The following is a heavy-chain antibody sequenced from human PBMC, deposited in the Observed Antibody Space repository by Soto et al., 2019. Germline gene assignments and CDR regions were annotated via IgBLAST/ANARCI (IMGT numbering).Heavy chain of an antibody. J-gene: IGHJ6*02. V-gene: IGHV1-2*04. CDR2: INPNSGGT. CDR1: GYTFTGCY. CDR3: ARELGDIVVVPAAHNPYYYYGMDV. Sequence: ASVKVSCKASGYTFTGCYMHWVRQPPGQELEWMGWINPNSGGTNYAQKFQGWVTMARDTSISTAYMELSRLRSDDTAVYYCARELGDIVVVPAAHNPYYYYGMDVWGQGTTVTVSS. D-gene: IGHD2-2*01.